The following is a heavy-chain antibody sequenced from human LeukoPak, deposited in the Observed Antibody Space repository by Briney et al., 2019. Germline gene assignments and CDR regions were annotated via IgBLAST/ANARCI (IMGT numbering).Heavy chain of an antibody. CDR3: ARRIAGAGSDY. J-gene: IGHJ4*02. V-gene: IGHV5-51*01. CDR1: GYSFTSYW. CDR2: IYPADSDT. D-gene: IGHD6-13*01. Sequence: GESLRISCKGSGYSFTSYWIGWVRQMPGKGLEWTGIIYPADSDTRYSPSFEGQVTISADMSIRTAHLQWSSLKASDTAMYYCARRIAGAGSDYWGQGTLVTVSS.